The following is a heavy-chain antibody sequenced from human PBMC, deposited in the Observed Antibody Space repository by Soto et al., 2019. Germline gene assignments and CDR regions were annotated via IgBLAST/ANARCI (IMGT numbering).Heavy chain of an antibody. CDR1: GGTFSSYA. J-gene: IGHJ2*01. CDR2: IIPSGEST. V-gene: IGHV1-69*06. D-gene: IGHD3-22*01. CDR3: ARDNYYESSGSKGWYFDL. Sequence: QVQLVQSGAEVKKPGSSVKVSCKASGGTFSSYAISWVRQAPGQGLEWMGGIIPSGESTAYAQKLQGRVTMTRDTSTSIVYMEVRSLRSEDTAVYYCARDNYYESSGSKGWYFDLWGRGTLVTVSS.